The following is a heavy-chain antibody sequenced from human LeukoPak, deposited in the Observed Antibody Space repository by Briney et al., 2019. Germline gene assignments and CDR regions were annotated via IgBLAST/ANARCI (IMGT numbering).Heavy chain of an antibody. Sequence: GGSLRLSCAASGFTFSSYWMPWVRQAPGKGLVWVSRINSDGSSTSYADSVKGRFTISRDNAKNSLSLQMSSLRAEDTAVYYCARDKIRSGTYSTSFDYWGQGTLVTVSS. D-gene: IGHD1-26*01. CDR2: INSDGSST. J-gene: IGHJ4*02. CDR1: GFTFSSYW. V-gene: IGHV3-74*01. CDR3: ARDKIRSGTYSTSFDY.